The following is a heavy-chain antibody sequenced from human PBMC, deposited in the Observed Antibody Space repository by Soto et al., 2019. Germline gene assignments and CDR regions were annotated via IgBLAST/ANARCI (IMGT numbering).Heavy chain of an antibody. D-gene: IGHD6-19*01. Sequence: QVQLVQSGAEVKKPGASVKVSCKASGYTFTSYGISWVRQAPGQGLEWMGWISAGNGNTKYSQKFQGRVTITRDTSASTAYMELSSLRSEDTAVYYCARAVAGTDYFDYWGQGTLVTVSS. V-gene: IGHV1-18*04. CDR1: GYTFTSYG. J-gene: IGHJ4*02. CDR3: ARAVAGTDYFDY. CDR2: ISAGNGNT.